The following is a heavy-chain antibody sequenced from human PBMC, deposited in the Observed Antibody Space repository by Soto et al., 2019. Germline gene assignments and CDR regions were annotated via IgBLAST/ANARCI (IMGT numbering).Heavy chain of an antibody. Sequence: SETLSLTCTVSGGSISSGDYYLSWIRPPPGKGLEWIGYIYYSGSTYYNPSLKSRVTISVDTSKNQFSLKLSSVTAADTAVYYCATTLYFEDATEDSVHSWGPGLLVTVSS. D-gene: IGHD2-21*01. CDR1: GGSISSGDYY. CDR3: ATTLYFEDATEDSVHS. J-gene: IGHJ4*02. V-gene: IGHV4-30-4*01. CDR2: IYYSGST.